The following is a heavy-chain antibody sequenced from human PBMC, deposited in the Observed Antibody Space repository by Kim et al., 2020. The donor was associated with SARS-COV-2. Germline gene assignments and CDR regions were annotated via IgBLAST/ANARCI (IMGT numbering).Heavy chain of an antibody. D-gene: IGHD1-26*01. V-gene: IGHV3-11*05. CDR2: SYT. Sequence: SYTMSADSVKGRFTISRDSAKNSLYLQMNSLRAEDTAVYYCARGSRIPDYWGQGTLVTVSA. CDR3: ARGSRIPDY. J-gene: IGHJ4*02.